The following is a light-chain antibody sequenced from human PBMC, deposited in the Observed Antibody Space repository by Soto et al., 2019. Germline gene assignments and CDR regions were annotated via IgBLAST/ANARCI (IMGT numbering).Light chain of an antibody. CDR1: QSISSW. V-gene: IGKV1-5*03. J-gene: IGKJ2*01. Sequence: DIQMTQSPSTLSASVGDRVTITCRASQSISSWLAWYQQKPGKAPTLLIYKASSLESGVPSRFSGSRSGTEFSITIRSLQPDDFATYYCQQYNSYSYTFGQGTKLEIK. CDR2: KAS. CDR3: QQYNSYSYT.